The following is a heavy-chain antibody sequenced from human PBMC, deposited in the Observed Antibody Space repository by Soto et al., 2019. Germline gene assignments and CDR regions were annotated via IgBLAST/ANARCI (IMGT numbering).Heavy chain of an antibody. J-gene: IGHJ4*02. CDR2: ISGSGGST. CDR1: GFTFSSYA. V-gene: IGHV3-23*01. D-gene: IGHD3-22*01. CDR3: AKGRPLFSGLRGYYFDY. Sequence: PGGSLRLSCAASGFTFSSYAMSWVRQAPGKGLEWVSAISGSGGSTYYADSVKGRFTISRDNSKNTLYLQMNSLRAEDTAVYYCAKGRPLFSGLRGYYFDYWGQGTLVTVSS.